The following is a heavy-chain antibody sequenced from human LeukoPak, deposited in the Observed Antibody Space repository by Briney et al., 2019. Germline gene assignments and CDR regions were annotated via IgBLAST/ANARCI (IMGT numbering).Heavy chain of an antibody. D-gene: IGHD6-13*01. V-gene: IGHV3-23*01. CDR1: GFTFSSYG. J-gene: IGHJ4*02. CDR3: ARRIAAAGTKGFDY. CDR2: ISDSGVGT. Sequence: PGGSLRLSCAASGFTFSSYGMNWVRQAPGKGLEWVSGISDSGVGTKHADSVKGRFTISRDNAKNTLYLQMNSLRAEDTAVYYCARRIAAAGTKGFDYWGQGTLVTVSS.